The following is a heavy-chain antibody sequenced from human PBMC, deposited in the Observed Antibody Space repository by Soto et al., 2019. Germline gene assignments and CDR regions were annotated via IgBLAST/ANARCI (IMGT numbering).Heavy chain of an antibody. V-gene: IGHV4-59*08. Sequence: SETLSLTCTVSGGSISSYEWSWIRQPPGKGLEWIGCIYYSGSTNYNPSLKSRVTISLDKSKNQFSLKLISVTAADSAVYFCARLEGLGKISYYFDYWGQGTLVTVSS. D-gene: IGHD3-9*01. CDR3: ARLEGLGKISYYFDY. J-gene: IGHJ4*02. CDR1: GGSISSYE. CDR2: IYYSGST.